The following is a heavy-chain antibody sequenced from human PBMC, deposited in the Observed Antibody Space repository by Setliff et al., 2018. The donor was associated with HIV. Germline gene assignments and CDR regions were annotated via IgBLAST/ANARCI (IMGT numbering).Heavy chain of an antibody. V-gene: IGHV3-20*04. D-gene: IGHD2-15*01. CDR2: INWNGGST. J-gene: IGHJ4*02. CDR3: ARGGLYCSGGNCPFDY. Sequence: SCAASGFTFDDDAMSWVRQAPGKGLEWVSGINWNGGSTGYADSVKGRFTISRDNAKNSLYLQINSLRAEDTAFYYCARGGLYCSGGNCPFDYWGQGTLVTVSS. CDR1: GFTFDDDA.